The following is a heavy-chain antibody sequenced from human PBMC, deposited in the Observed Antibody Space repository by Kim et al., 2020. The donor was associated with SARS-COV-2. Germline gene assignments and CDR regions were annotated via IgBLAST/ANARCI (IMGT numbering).Heavy chain of an antibody. Sequence: ASVKVSCKVSGYTLTELSMHWVRQAPGKGLEWMGGFDPEDGETIYAQKFQGRVTMTEDTSTDTAYMELSSLRSEDTAVYYCATAWEAVVAAAGWFDPWGQGTLVTVSS. J-gene: IGHJ5*02. V-gene: IGHV1-24*01. CDR2: FDPEDGET. CDR1: GYTLTELS. CDR3: ATAWEAVVAAAGWFDP. D-gene: IGHD2-15*01.